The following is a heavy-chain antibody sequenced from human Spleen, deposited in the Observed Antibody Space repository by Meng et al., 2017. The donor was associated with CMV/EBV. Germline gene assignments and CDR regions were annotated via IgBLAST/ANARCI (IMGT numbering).Heavy chain of an antibody. Sequence: QVRVVAAGAGVKKPGASVKASCKASGYTFTGYYMHWVRQAPGQGLEWMGWINPNSGGTNYAQKFQGRVTMTRDTSISTAYMELSRLRSDDTAVYYCARGYCSGGSCYSYSLFYWGQGTLVTVSS. V-gene: IGHV1-2*02. CDR3: ARGYCSGGSCYSYSLFY. CDR2: INPNSGGT. J-gene: IGHJ4*02. D-gene: IGHD2-15*01. CDR1: GYTFTGYY.